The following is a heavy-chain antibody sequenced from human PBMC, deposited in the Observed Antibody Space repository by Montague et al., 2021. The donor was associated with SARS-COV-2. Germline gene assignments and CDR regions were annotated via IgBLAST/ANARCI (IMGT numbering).Heavy chain of an antibody. V-gene: IGHV3-33*01. Sequence: SLRPSCAASGFTFSSYGMHWVRQAPGKGLEWVAVIWYDGSNKYYADSVKGRFTISRDNSKNTLYLQMNSLRAEDTAVYYCARELLVTGDIDYWGQGTLVTVSS. D-gene: IGHD7-27*01. CDR2: IWYDGSNK. CDR3: ARELLVTGDIDY. J-gene: IGHJ4*02. CDR1: GFTFSSYG.